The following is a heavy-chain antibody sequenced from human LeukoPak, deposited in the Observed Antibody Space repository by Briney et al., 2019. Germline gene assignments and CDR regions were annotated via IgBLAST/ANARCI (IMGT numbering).Heavy chain of an antibody. J-gene: IGHJ4*02. CDR1: GFTFSNAW. CDR2: IKSKPAGGTI. V-gene: IGHV3-15*01. CDR3: ATDLREYYFGS. Sequence: PGGSLRLSCAASGFTFSNAWMSWVRQAPGKGLEWLGRIKSKPAGGTIDYAAPIKGRFTISRDDSKKTLYLQMDSLQTEDTAVYYCATDLREYYFGSWGQGTLVTVSS.